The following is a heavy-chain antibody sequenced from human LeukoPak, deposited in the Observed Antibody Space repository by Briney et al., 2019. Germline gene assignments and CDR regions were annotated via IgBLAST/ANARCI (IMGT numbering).Heavy chain of an antibody. CDR3: ARAWLAAASTRWIDP. J-gene: IGHJ5*02. D-gene: IGHD6-13*01. V-gene: IGHV3-30*04. CDR2: ISYDGSNK. Sequence: GGSLRLSCAASGFTFSSYDMHWVRQAPGKGLEWVAVISYDGSNKYYADSVKGRFTISRDNSKNTLYLQMNSLRAEDTAVYYCARAWLAAASTRWIDPWGQGTLVTVSS. CDR1: GFTFSSYD.